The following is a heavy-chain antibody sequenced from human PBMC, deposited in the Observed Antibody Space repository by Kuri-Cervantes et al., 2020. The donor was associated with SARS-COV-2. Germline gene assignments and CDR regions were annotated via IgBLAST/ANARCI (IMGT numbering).Heavy chain of an antibody. D-gene: IGHD3-3*01. V-gene: IGHV2-26*01. CDR3: ARIGPYYDFWSGYYEKYNWFDP. J-gene: IGHJ5*02. Sequence: SGPTLILPTGTLTLTCNVSGLSLTTARRGVSWIRQPPGKALEWLAHIFSNDEKSYSTSLKSRLTISKDTSNSQVVLTMTNMDPVDTATYYCARIGPYYDFWSGYYEKYNWFDPWGQGTLVTVSS. CDR2: IFSNDEK. CDR1: GLSLTTARRG.